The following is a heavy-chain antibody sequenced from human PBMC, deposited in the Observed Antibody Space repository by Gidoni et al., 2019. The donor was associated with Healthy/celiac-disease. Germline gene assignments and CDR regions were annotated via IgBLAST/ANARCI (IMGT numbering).Heavy chain of an antibody. CDR3: TPIPRGSYFLGYYFDY. D-gene: IGHD1-26*01. V-gene: IGHV3-15*01. Sequence: EVQLGESGGGEVKPGGCLRRSGAASGFTVSNAWRRWVRQATGKGLELVGRITSNTDCATTDYAAPVNCRFTISRDDSQNTLYLQMNSLKSEYTAVYYCTPIPRGSYFLGYYFDYWGQGTLVTVSS. CDR1: GFTVSNAW. CDR2: ITSNTDCATT. J-gene: IGHJ4*02.